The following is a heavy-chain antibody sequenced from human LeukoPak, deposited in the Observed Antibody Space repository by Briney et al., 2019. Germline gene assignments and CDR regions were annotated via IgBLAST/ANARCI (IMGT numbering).Heavy chain of an antibody. CDR1: GGSISSYY. CDR3: AGAQQWLTNKWFDP. J-gene: IGHJ5*02. Sequence: SETLSLTCTVSGGSISSYYWSWIRQPPGKGLEWIGYIYYSGSTNYNPSLKSRVTISVDTSKNQFSLKLSSVTAADTAVYYCAGAQQWLTNKWFDPWGQGTLVTVSS. V-gene: IGHV4-59*01. D-gene: IGHD6-19*01. CDR2: IYYSGST.